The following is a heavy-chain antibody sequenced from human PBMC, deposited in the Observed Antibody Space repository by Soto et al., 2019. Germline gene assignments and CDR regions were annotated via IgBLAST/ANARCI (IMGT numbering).Heavy chain of an antibody. Sequence: ASVKVSCKASGYTFTSYDINWVRQATGQGLEWMGWMNPNSGNTGYAQKFQGRVTMTRNTSTSTAYMELSSVTAADTAVYYCARSRRSRFGEVWPINGFDPWGQGTLVTVSS. V-gene: IGHV1-8*01. J-gene: IGHJ5*02. D-gene: IGHD3-10*01. CDR3: ARSRRSRFGEVWPINGFDP. CDR1: GYTFTSYD. CDR2: MNPNSGNT.